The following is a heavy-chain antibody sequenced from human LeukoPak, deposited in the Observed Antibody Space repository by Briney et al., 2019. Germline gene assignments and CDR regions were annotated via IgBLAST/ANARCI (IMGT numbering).Heavy chain of an antibody. CDR1: GITVSSNY. CDR2: IYGGDNT. CDR3: ARPLAAAGKRRYGKDV. V-gene: IGHV3-53*01. D-gene: IGHD6-13*01. J-gene: IGHJ6*02. Sequence: GGSLRLSCAASGITVSSNYMSWVRQAPGKGLEWVSVIYGGDNTYYAGSVKGRFITSRDKSKNTLYLQMNSLRAEDTAVYYCARPLAAAGKRRYGKDVWGQGTTVTVSS.